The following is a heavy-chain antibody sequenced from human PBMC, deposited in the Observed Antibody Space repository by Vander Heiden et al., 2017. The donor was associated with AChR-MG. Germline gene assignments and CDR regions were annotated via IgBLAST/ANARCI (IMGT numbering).Heavy chain of an antibody. CDR2: LSGSGGNT. V-gene: IGHV3-23*01. Sequence: EVQLLESGGGLVQPGGSLRLSCAASGFNFSSYGMSWVRQAPGKGLEWVSALSGSGGNTYYADAVKGRFTISRDNSKNTLYLKMKSMRAEDTALYYFAKDGLWGSASNMWGQGTMVTVSS. J-gene: IGHJ3*02. D-gene: IGHD7-27*01. CDR1: GFNFSSYG. CDR3: AKDGLWGSASNM.